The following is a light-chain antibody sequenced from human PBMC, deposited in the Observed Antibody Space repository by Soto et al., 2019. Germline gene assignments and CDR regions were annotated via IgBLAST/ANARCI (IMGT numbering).Light chain of an antibody. Sequence: QSVLTQPRSVSGSPGQSVTISCTGTSSDVGGYNDVSWYQQHPGKAPKLMIYDVSKRPSGVPDRFSGSKSGNTASLTISGLQAEDEADYYCCSYAGSYTSYVFGTGTKLTVL. J-gene: IGLJ1*01. V-gene: IGLV2-11*01. CDR3: CSYAGSYTSYV. CDR2: DVS. CDR1: SSDVGGYND.